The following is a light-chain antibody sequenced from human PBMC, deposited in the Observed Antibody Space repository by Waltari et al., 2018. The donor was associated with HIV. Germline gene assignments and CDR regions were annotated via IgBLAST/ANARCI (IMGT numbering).Light chain of an antibody. J-gene: IGKJ1*01. V-gene: IGKV1-17*01. CDR3: LQHNSYPWT. CDR1: QGIRTD. Sequence: DIQMTQSPSSLSASVGDRVTITCRTSQGIRTDLGWYQQKPGKAPKRLIHGASTLQSGVPSRFSGSGFGTEFTLIISSLQPEDSATYYCLQHNSYPWTFGQGTKVEIK. CDR2: GAS.